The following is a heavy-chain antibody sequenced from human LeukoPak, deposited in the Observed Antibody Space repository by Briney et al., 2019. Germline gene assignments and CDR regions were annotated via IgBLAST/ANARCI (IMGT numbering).Heavy chain of an antibody. J-gene: IGHJ3*02. CDR1: GFTFDDYA. Sequence: QSGGSLRLSCAASGFTFDDYAMHWVRQAPGKGLEWVSLISWDGGSTYYADSVKGRFTISRDNSKNSLYLQMNSLRAEDTALYYCAKSDRPGDAFDIWGRGTMVTVSS. D-gene: IGHD2-15*01. CDR3: AKSDRPGDAFDI. V-gene: IGHV3-43D*03. CDR2: ISWDGGST.